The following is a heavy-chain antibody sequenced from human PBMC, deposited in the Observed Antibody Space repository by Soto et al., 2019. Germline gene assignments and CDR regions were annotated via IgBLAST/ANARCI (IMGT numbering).Heavy chain of an antibody. CDR1: GGSIRSNNW. D-gene: IGHD1-26*01. Sequence: QVQLQESGPGLVKPSGTLSLTCAVSGGSIRSNNWWSWVRQPPGKGLEWIGEIFHGGSTYYNPSLKTRVIISVDKSKNQFSLKLSSVTAADTAVYYCARVYSGSYSDYWGQGTLVTVSS. J-gene: IGHJ4*02. CDR2: IFHGGST. V-gene: IGHV4-4*02. CDR3: ARVYSGSYSDY.